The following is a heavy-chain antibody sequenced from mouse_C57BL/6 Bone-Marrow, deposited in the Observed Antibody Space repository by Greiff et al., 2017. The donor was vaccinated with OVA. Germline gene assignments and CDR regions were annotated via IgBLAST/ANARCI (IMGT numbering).Heavy chain of an antibody. Sequence: QVQLQQSGAELVRPGSSVKLSCKASGYTFTSYWMHWVKQRPIQGLEWIGNIDPSDSETHYNQKFKDKATLTVDKSSSTAYMQLSSLTSEDSAVYYCGYYGSSPYYAMDYWGQGTSVTVSS. V-gene: IGHV1-52*01. CDR3: GYYGSSPYYAMDY. CDR2: IDPSDSET. D-gene: IGHD1-1*01. CDR1: GYTFTSYW. J-gene: IGHJ4*01.